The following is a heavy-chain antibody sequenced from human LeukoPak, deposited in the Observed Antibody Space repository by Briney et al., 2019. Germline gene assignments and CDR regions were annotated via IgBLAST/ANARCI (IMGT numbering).Heavy chain of an antibody. CDR3: SRESGPFCPFGY. CDR2: ISLAGQT. J-gene: IGHJ4*02. Sequence: ASETLSLTCGVSGGSISGTNWWSWVRQPPGQGLXWIGEISLAGQTNYNPSLNGRVPMSLDKSSNQLSLHLTSVTAADTATYFCSRESGPFCPFGYWGQGTLVIVSS. D-gene: IGHD1-26*01. CDR1: GGSISGTNW. V-gene: IGHV4/OR15-8*02.